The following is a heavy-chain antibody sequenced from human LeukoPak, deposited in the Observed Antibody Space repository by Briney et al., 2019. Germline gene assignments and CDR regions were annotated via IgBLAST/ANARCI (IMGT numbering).Heavy chain of an antibody. V-gene: IGHV5-51*01. J-gene: IGHJ5*02. CDR3: ARRANLAQLGVDWFDP. Sequence: GESLKISCRVSGDGFDNYWIGWVGHMSGEGLRWVAIIHPSSSATHYSPSFQGRVSISADKAITTAYLQVKTLRTSDTAIYFWARRANLAQLGVDWFDPWGQGTLVTVSS. CDR1: GDGFDNYW. D-gene: IGHD2-8*01. CDR2: IHPSSSAT.